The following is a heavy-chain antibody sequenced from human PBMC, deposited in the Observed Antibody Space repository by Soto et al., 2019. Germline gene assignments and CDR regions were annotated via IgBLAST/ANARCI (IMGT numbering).Heavy chain of an antibody. Sequence: GGSLRLSCAASGFTFSTYAMHWVRQAPGKGLEWVAAISLDGTNKYYADSVKGRFTISRDNSKNTLYLQINSLRADDTAVYYCARVSRGMRVVFINVSFDYWGQGALVTVSS. V-gene: IGHV3-30-3*01. CDR3: ARVSRGMRVVFINVSFDY. CDR2: ISLDGTNK. D-gene: IGHD3-22*01. J-gene: IGHJ4*02. CDR1: GFTFSTYA.